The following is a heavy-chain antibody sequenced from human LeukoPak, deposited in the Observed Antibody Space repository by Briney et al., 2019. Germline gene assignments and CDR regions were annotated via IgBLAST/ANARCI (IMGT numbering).Heavy chain of an antibody. Sequence: SETLSLTCTVSGGSISSSSYYWGWIRQPPGKGLEWIGSIYYSGSTYYNPSLKSRVTISVDTSKNQFSLKLSSVTAADTAVYYCASSYTRLLFDYWGQGTLVTVSS. V-gene: IGHV4-39*07. CDR3: ASSYTRLLFDY. CDR1: GGSISSSSYY. D-gene: IGHD6-25*01. J-gene: IGHJ4*02. CDR2: IYYSGST.